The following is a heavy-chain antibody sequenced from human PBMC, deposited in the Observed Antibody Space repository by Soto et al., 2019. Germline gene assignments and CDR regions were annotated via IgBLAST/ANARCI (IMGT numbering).Heavy chain of an antibody. CDR1: GGTFSSYT. CDR2: IIPILGVA. Sequence: SVKVSCKASGGTFSSYTISWVRQAPGQGLEWMGRIIPILGVANYAQKFQGRVTITTDKSTSTAYMELSSLRSEDTAVYYCARAVSTKTAPIDYWGQGTLVTVSS. J-gene: IGHJ4*02. CDR3: ARAVSTKTAPIDY. V-gene: IGHV1-69*02. D-gene: IGHD4-17*01.